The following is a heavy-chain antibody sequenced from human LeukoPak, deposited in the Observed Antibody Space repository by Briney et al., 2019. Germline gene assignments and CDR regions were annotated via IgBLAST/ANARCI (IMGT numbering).Heavy chain of an antibody. CDR1: GYTFTGYY. J-gene: IGHJ5*02. CDR2: IYPGDSDT. D-gene: IGHD5-18*01. CDR3: ARHLRLWQNWFDP. V-gene: IGHV5-51*01. Sequence: KVSCKASGYTFTGYYMHWVRQMPGKGPEWMGIIYPGDSDTRYSPSFQGQVTISADKSISTAYLQWSSLKASDTAMYYCARHLRLWQNWFDPWGQGTLVTVSS.